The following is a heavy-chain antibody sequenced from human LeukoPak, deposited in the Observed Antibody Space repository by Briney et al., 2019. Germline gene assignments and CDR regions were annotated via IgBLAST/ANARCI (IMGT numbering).Heavy chain of an antibody. CDR2: INHSGST. CDR3: ARDRVPGYYVYGSFDY. D-gene: IGHD3-10*02. V-gene: IGHV4-34*01. J-gene: IGHJ4*02. Sequence: SETLSLTCAVYGGSFSGYYWSWIRQPPGKGLEWIGEINHSGSTNYNPSLKSRVTISVDTSKNQFSLKLSSVTAADTAVYYCARDRVPGYYVYGSFDYWGQGTLVTVSS. CDR1: GGSFSGYY.